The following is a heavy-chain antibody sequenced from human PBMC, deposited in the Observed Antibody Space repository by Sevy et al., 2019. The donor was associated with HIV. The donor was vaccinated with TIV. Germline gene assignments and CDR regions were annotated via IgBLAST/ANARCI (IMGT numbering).Heavy chain of an antibody. V-gene: IGHV3-30*18. CDR2: VSYDGADK. Sequence: GGSLRLSCAASGFIFNSYDMYWIRQAPGKGLEWVATVSYDGADKDYADIVKGRFTISRDSSRSMLYLQMSSLRPEDTGVYFCAKDMVDCSGGTCYSGAVSPFESWGQGTLVTVSS. D-gene: IGHD2-15*01. J-gene: IGHJ4*02. CDR3: AKDMVDCSGGTCYSGAVSPFES. CDR1: GFIFNSYD.